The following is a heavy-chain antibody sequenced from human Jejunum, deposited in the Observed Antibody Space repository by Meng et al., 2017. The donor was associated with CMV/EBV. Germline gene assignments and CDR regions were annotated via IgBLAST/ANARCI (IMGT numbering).Heavy chain of an antibody. V-gene: IGHV3-15*01. J-gene: IGHJ4*02. CDR1: GFTFRNAW. D-gene: IGHD6-6*01. Sequence: SGFTFRNAWMTWVRQETGKGLEWVGRIKTKTDFGTIDYATAVEGRFTISRDDSKNTLYVEMSSLKTEDTAVYYCTTARSYGSSDYWGQGTLVTVSS. CDR2: IKTKTDFGTI. CDR3: TTARSYGSSDY.